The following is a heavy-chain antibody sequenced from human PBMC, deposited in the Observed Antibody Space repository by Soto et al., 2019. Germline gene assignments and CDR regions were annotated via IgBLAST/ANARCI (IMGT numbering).Heavy chain of an antibody. CDR2: ISSSGDAT. J-gene: IGHJ6*02. Sequence: GGSLRLSCAASGFTFSTYAMTWVRQAPGKGLERVSIISSSGDATYYLDSVKGRFTISRDNSRNTLNLQMHSLRAEDTAVYYCAKNGDFWSWGMDVWGQGTTVTVSS. CDR3: AKNGDFWSWGMDV. V-gene: IGHV3-23*01. D-gene: IGHD3-3*01. CDR1: GFTFSTYA.